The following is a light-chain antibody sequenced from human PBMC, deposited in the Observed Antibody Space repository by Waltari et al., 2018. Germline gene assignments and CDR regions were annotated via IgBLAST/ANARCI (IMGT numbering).Light chain of an antibody. Sequence: QSVLTQPPSVSGAPGQRVTISCTGSSSNIGAGYDVHWYQQLPGTAPKLLIYGNGNRPSGVPDRFSGSKPGTSASLAITGLQAEDEADYYCQSYDSSLSGSSVFGTGTKVTVL. CDR1: SSNIGAGYD. CDR2: GNG. V-gene: IGLV1-40*01. CDR3: QSYDSSLSGSSV. J-gene: IGLJ1*01.